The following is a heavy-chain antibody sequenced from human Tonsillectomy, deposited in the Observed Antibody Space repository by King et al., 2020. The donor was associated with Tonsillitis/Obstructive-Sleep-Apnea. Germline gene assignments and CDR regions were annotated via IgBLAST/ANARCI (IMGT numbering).Heavy chain of an antibody. CDR3: ARDFTWFDP. J-gene: IGHJ5*02. Sequence: EVQLVESGGGLVQPGGSLRLSCAASRFTFSSYWMSWVRQAPGTGLEWGANIKEDGGEKSYVDSVKGRFTISRENAKNSLYLQMNSLRAEDTAVYYCARDFTWFDPWGQGTLVTVSS. CDR2: IKEDGGEK. CDR1: RFTFSSYW. D-gene: IGHD3-16*01. V-gene: IGHV3-7*04.